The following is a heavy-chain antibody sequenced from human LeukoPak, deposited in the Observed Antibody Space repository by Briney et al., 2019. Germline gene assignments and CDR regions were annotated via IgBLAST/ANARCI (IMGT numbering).Heavy chain of an antibody. CDR3: ATGTSVCSSTTCYNYMDV. Sequence: ASVKVSCKASGYTFTSYDMNWVRQATGQGLEWMGWMNPKSGDTGYAQKFQGRVTMTRNTPITTAYMELSSLRSEDTAVYYCATGTSVCSSTTCYNYMDVWGKGTTVTVSS. CDR2: MNPKSGDT. CDR1: GYTFTSYD. J-gene: IGHJ6*03. V-gene: IGHV1-8*01. D-gene: IGHD2-2*02.